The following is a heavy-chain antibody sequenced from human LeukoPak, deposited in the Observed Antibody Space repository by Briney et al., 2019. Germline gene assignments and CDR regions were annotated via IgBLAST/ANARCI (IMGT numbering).Heavy chain of an antibody. D-gene: IGHD3-16*01. V-gene: IGHV3-30*02. CDR2: IRYDGSNK. Sequence: PGGSLRLSCAASGFTFSSYGMHWVRQAPGKGLEWVAFIRYDGSNKYYADSVKGRFTISRDNSKNTLYLQMNSLRAEDTAVYYCAKDRMITFGGPPYYFDYWGQGTLVTVSS. J-gene: IGHJ4*02. CDR3: AKDRMITFGGPPYYFDY. CDR1: GFTFSSYG.